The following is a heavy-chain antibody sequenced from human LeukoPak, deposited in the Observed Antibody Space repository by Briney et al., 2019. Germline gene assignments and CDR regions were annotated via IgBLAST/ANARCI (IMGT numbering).Heavy chain of an antibody. Sequence: GGSLRLSCAASGFTFSTYAMTWVRQAPGKGLEWVSTISGSGGSTHYADSVKGRFTISRDNSKNTLYLQMNSLRAEDTAVYYCALAASFDYWGQGTLVTVSS. D-gene: IGHD2-15*01. CDR2: ISGSGGST. CDR3: ALAASFDY. CDR1: GFTFSTYA. J-gene: IGHJ4*02. V-gene: IGHV3-23*01.